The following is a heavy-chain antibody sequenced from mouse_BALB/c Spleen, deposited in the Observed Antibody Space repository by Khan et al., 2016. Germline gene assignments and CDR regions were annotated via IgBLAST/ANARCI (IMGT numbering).Heavy chain of an antibody. Sequence: QVRLQQSGAELVRPGSSVKISCKASGYAFSSYWMHWVKQRPGQGLEWIGQIYPGDGDTNYNGKFKGKATLTADKSSSTAYMQLSSLTSEDSAVYYCAGGESSNIDYRGEGTTLTVAS. CDR2: IYPGDGDT. CDR1: GYAFSSYW. V-gene: IGHV1-80*01. CDR3: AGGESSNIDY. J-gene: IGHJ2*01.